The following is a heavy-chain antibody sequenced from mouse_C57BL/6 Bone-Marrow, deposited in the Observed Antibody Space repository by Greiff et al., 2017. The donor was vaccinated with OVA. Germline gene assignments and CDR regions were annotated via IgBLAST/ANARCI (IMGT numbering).Heavy chain of an antibody. Sequence: DVQLVESGPGLVKPSQSLSLTCSVTGYSITSGYYWNWIRQFPGNKLEWMGYISYDGSNNYNPSLKNRISITRETSKNQFFLKLNSVTTEDTATYYCARDPRVVPFDYWGQGTTLTVSS. CDR1: GYSITSGYY. CDR3: ARDPRVVPFDY. D-gene: IGHD1-1*02. CDR2: ISYDGSN. J-gene: IGHJ2*01. V-gene: IGHV3-6*01.